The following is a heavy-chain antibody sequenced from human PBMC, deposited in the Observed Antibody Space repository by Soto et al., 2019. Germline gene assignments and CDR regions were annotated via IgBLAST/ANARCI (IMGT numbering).Heavy chain of an antibody. Sequence: QLQLQESGPGLVKPSGTLSLTCTVSGGSLSSSSYYWGWIRQPPGKGLEWIGSIDYSGSTYYNPSPKSRVPIPLDTSKNQVSLKLSSVTAADTAVYYCARLDRSGWYPWFDTWCQGTLVTVSS. J-gene: IGHJ5*02. CDR2: IDYSGST. V-gene: IGHV4-39*01. CDR1: GGSLSSSSYY. CDR3: ARLDRSGWYPWFDT. D-gene: IGHD6-19*01.